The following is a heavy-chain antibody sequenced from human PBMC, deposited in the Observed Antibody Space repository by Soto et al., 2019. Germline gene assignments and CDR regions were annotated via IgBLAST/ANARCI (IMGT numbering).Heavy chain of an antibody. D-gene: IGHD2-15*01. V-gene: IGHV3-13*01. Sequence: PGGSLRLSCAASGFTFSNYDMHCVRQVTGKGLEWASTIGTAGDTYYPGSVKGRFTISRENAKNSLYLQMNSLRAEDTAVCYCARGRLISLYYFDYWGQGTLVTVSS. J-gene: IGHJ4*02. CDR2: IGTAGDT. CDR1: GFTFSNYD. CDR3: ARGRLISLYYFDY.